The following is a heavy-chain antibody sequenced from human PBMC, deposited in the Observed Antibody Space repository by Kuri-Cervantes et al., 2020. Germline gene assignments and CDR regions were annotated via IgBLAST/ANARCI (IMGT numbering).Heavy chain of an antibody. Sequence: SVKVSCKASGYTFTSYAMHWVRQAPGQRLEWMGWIIPIFGTANYAQKFQGRVTITADESTSTAYMELSSLRSEDTAVYYCARSAVVTPSYYYYGMDVWGQGTTVTVSS. D-gene: IGHD4-23*01. CDR3: ARSAVVTPSYYYYGMDV. V-gene: IGHV1-69*13. J-gene: IGHJ6*02. CDR2: IIPIFGTA. CDR1: GYTFTSYA.